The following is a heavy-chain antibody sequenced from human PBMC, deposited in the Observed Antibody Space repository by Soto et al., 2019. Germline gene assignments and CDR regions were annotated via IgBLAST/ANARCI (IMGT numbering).Heavy chain of an antibody. J-gene: IGHJ5*02. CDR2: IYYSGGT. Sequence: PSETLSLTCTVSGGSISSYYWSWIRQPPGKGLEWIGYIYYSGGTNYNPSLKSRVTISVDTSKNQFSLKLSSVTAADTAVYYCARLRCSGGSCYGNWFDPWGQGTLVTVSS. D-gene: IGHD2-15*01. CDR3: ARLRCSGGSCYGNWFDP. V-gene: IGHV4-59*08. CDR1: GGSISSYY.